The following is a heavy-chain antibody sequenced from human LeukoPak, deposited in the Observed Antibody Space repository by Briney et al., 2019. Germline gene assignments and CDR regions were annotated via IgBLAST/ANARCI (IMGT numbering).Heavy chain of an antibody. CDR2: TNPSGGST. J-gene: IGHJ4*02. CDR1: GYTFTSYY. Sequence: GASGKVSCKASGYTFTSYYMHWVRQAPGQGLERMGVTNPSGGSTSYAQKFQGRVTMTRDTSTSTVYMELSSLRSEDTAVYYCARDELSCSGGSCYSPHPFDYWGQGTLVTVSS. V-gene: IGHV1-46*01. D-gene: IGHD2-15*01. CDR3: ARDELSCSGGSCYSPHPFDY.